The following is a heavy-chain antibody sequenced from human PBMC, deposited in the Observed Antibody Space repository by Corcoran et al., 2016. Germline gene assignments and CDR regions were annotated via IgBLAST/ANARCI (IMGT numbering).Heavy chain of an antibody. CDR3: TTDLGRLRGFGEGRY. J-gene: IGHJ4*02. CDR2: IKSKTDGGTT. D-gene: IGHD3-10*01. V-gene: IGHV3-15*07. CDR1: GFTFSNAW. Sequence: EVQLVESGGGLVKPGGSLRLSCAASGFTFSNAWMNWVRQAPGKGLEWVGRIKSKTDGGTTDYAAPVKGRFTISSDDSKNTLYLQMNSLKTEDTAVYYCTTDLGRLRGFGEGRYWGQGTLVTVSS.